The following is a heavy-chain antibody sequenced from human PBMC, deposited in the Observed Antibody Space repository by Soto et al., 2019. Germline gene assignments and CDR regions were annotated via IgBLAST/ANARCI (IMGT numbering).Heavy chain of an antibody. Sequence: GASVKVSCKASGYTFTSYDINWVRQATGQGLEWMGWMNPNSGNTGYAQKFQGRVTMTRNTSIGTAYMELSSLRSEDTAVYYCARGAAVVPWFDPWGQGTLVTVSS. D-gene: IGHD6-19*01. J-gene: IGHJ5*02. CDR2: MNPNSGNT. CDR3: ARGAAVVPWFDP. CDR1: GYTFTSYD. V-gene: IGHV1-8*01.